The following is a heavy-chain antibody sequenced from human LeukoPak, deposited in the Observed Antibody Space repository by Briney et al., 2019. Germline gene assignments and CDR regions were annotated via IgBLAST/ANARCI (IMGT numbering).Heavy chain of an antibody. J-gene: IGHJ4*02. CDR3: ARDLPH. CDR1: GFTFSSYW. CDR2: IRQDGNGK. V-gene: IGHV3-7*03. Sequence: GGSLRLSCAASGFTFSSYWMTWVRQAPGKGLEWVANIRQDGNGKYYVDSVEGRFTISRDNAKNSLYLQMDSLRAEDTAVYYCARDLPHWGQGTLVTVSS.